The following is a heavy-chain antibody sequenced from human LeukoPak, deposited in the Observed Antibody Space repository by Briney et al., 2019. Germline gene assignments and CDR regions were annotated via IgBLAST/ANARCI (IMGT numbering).Heavy chain of an antibody. D-gene: IGHD4-17*01. J-gene: IGHJ4*02. V-gene: IGHV3-66*01. CDR2: IYSGGST. Sequence: GGSLRLSCAASEFSVGSNYMTWVRQAPGKGLEWVSLIYSGGSTYYADSVKGRFTISRDNAKNSLYLQMNSLRAEDTAVYYCARGGRYGDRSFDYWGQGTLVTVSS. CDR1: EFSVGSNY. CDR3: ARGGRYGDRSFDY.